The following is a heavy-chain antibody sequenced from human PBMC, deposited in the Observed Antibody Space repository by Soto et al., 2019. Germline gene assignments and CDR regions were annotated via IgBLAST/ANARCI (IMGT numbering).Heavy chain of an antibody. J-gene: IGHJ4*02. CDR2: MNPNSGNT. V-gene: IGHV1-8*01. Sequence: ASVKVSCKASGYTFTSYDINWVRQATGQGLEWMGWMNPNSGNTGYAQKFQGRVTMTRNTSRSTAYMELSSLRSDDTAVYYCARDAGYTAVAGWDYWGQGTLVTVSS. CDR1: GYTFTSYD. CDR3: ARDAGYTAVAGWDY. D-gene: IGHD6-19*01.